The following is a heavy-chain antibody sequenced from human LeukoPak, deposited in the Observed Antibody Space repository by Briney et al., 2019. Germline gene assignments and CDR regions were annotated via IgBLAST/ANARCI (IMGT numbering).Heavy chain of an antibody. Sequence: GGSLRLSCAASGFTFRDYDMTWIRQAPGKGLEWVSYISSSDRTIYNAESVKGRFTISRDNAKNSLYLQMNSLRAEDTAVYYCVRDFRFLEDYWGQGTLVTVSS. CDR2: ISSSDRTI. J-gene: IGHJ4*02. CDR3: VRDFRFLEDY. CDR1: GFTFRDYD. V-gene: IGHV3-11*04. D-gene: IGHD3-3*01.